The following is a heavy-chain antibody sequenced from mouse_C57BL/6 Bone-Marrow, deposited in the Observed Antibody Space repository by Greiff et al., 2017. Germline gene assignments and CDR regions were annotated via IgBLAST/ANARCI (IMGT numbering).Heavy chain of an antibody. CDR1: GFTFSSYG. CDR3: ARQGYYSNSYAMDY. CDR2: ISSGGSYT. V-gene: IGHV5-6*01. D-gene: IGHD2-5*01. J-gene: IGHJ4*01. Sequence: EVPLVESGGDLVKPGGSLKLSCAASGFTFSSYGMSWVRQTPPKRLEWVATISSGGSYTYYPDSVKGRFTISRDNAKNTLYLQMSSLKSEDTAMYYCARQGYYSNSYAMDYWGQGTSVTVSS.